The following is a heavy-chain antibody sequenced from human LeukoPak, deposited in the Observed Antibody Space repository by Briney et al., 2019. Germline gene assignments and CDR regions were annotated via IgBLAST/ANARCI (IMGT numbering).Heavy chain of an antibody. D-gene: IGHD3-10*01. V-gene: IGHV3-21*01. CDR3: ARGVITMVRGVIIHWFDP. CDR2: ISSSSSYI. CDR1: GFTFSSYS. Sequence: PGGSLRLSCAASGFTFSSYSMNWVRQAPGKGLEWVSSISSSSSYIYYADSVKGRFTISRDNAKNSLYLQMNSLRAEDTAVYYCARGVITMVRGVIIHWFDPWGQGTLVTVSS. J-gene: IGHJ5*02.